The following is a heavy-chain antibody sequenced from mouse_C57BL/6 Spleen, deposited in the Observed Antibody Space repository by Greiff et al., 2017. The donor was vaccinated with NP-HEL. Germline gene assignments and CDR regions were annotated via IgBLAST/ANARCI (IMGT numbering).Heavy chain of an antibody. V-gene: IGHV5-17*01. Sequence: EVKVVESGGGLVKPGGSLKLSCAASGFTFSDYGMHWVRQAPEKGLEWVAYISSGSSTIYYADTVKGRFTISRDNAKNTLFLQMTSLRSEDTAMYYCARGVYDYDLFAYWGQGTLVTVSA. CDR2: ISSGSSTI. J-gene: IGHJ3*01. CDR3: ARGVYDYDLFAY. D-gene: IGHD2-4*01. CDR1: GFTFSDYG.